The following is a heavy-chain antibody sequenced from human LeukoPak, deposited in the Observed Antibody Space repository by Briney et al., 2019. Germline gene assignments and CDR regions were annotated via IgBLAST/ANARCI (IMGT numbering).Heavy chain of an antibody. V-gene: IGHV4-61*08. J-gene: IGHJ3*02. CDR2: IYYSGST. Sequence: PSETLSLTCTVSGGSISSGDYYWSWIRQPPGKGPEWIGYIYYSGSTNYNPSFKSRVTISVDTSKNQFSLKLSSVTAADTAVYYCARAYCGGDCYSGDDAFDIWGQGTMVTVSS. CDR3: ARAYCGGDCYSGDDAFDI. CDR1: GGSISSGDYY. D-gene: IGHD2-21*02.